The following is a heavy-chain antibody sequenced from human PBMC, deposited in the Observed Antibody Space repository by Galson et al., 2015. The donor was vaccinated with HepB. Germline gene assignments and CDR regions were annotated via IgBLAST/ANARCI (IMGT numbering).Heavy chain of an antibody. Sequence: SVKVSCKASGGTFSSYAISWVRQAPGQGLEWMGGIIPIFGTANYAQKFQGRVTITADESTSTAYMELSSLRSEDTAVYYCARGLVVAAMDYYYYGMDVWGQGTTVTVSS. CDR1: GGTFSSYA. CDR2: IIPIFGTA. J-gene: IGHJ6*02. D-gene: IGHD2-15*01. CDR3: ARGLVVAAMDYYYYGMDV. V-gene: IGHV1-69*13.